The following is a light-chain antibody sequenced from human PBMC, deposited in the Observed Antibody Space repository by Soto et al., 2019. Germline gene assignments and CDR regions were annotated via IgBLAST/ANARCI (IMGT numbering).Light chain of an antibody. J-gene: IGKJ2*01. CDR1: QSVLFSSNNKNY. CDR3: QQYYSTPPYT. Sequence: IVMTQSPDSLAVSLGERATINCKSSQSVLFSSNNKNYLAWYRQKPGQPPKLLIYWASIRESGVPDRISGNGSGTDFTLTISSLQAEDVAVYYCQQYYSTPPYTFGQGTKLELK. V-gene: IGKV4-1*01. CDR2: WAS.